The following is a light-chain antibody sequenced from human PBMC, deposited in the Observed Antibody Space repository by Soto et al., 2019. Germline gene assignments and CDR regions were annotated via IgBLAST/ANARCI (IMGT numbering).Light chain of an antibody. J-gene: IGLJ3*02. CDR3: SSYTSSGTWV. Sequence: QSVLTQPPSVSGSPGQSVTISCTGTSSDVGSYNRVSWYQQPPGTAPKLMICQVSNRPSGVPDRFSGSKSGNTASLTISGLQAEDEAYYYCSSYTSSGTWVFGGGTKLTVL. CDR1: SSDVGSYNR. V-gene: IGLV2-18*02. CDR2: QVS.